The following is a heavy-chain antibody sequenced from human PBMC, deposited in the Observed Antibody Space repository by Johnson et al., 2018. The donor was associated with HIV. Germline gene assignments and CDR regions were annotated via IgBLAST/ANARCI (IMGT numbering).Heavy chain of an antibody. D-gene: IGHD2-2*01. J-gene: IGHJ3*02. CDR1: GFTFSSYD. Sequence: QLVESGGGLVQPGGSLRLSCAASGFTFSSYDMHWVRQATGKGLEWVSAIGTAGDTYYPGSVKGRFTISRENAKNSLYLQMNSLRAEDTAVYYCARDRGVVVLHGAFDIWGQGTMVTVSS. V-gene: IGHV3-13*01. CDR3: ARDRGVVVLHGAFDI. CDR2: IGTAGDT.